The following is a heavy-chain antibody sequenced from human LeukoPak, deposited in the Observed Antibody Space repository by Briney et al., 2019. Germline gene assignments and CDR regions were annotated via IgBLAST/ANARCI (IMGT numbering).Heavy chain of an antibody. CDR3: AREGIAARGKFGNWFDP. V-gene: IGHV1-46*01. CDR2: INSSGGST. D-gene: IGHD6-6*01. J-gene: IGHJ5*02. CDR1: GYTFTSYY. Sequence: GASVKVSCKASGYTFTSYYMHWVRQAPGQGLEWMGIINSSGGSTSYAQKFQGRVTMTRDTSTSTVYMELSSLRSEDTAVYYCAREGIAARGKFGNWFDPWGQGTLVTVSS.